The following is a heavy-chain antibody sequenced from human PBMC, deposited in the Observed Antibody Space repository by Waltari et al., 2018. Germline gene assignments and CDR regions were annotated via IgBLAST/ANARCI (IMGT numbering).Heavy chain of an antibody. CDR1: VYSTSRYY. CDR3: ARHYGMVVDYYYYYGLDV. CDR2: VSSSGPT. J-gene: IGHJ6*02. D-gene: IGHD3-3*01. V-gene: IGHV4-59*08. Sequence: QVLLQESGPGLVKSSETLSLTCSVSVYSTSRYYWSWIRQAPGEGLEWIGYVSSSGPTKYKPSLKSRVTISGDTSKRQLLLRLRSVTASDTAVYYCARHYGMVVDYYYYYGLDVWGQGTTVTVS.